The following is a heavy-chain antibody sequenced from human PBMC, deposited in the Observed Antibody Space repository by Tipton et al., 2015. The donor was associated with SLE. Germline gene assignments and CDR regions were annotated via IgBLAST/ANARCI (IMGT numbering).Heavy chain of an antibody. V-gene: IGHV3-48*01. CDR1: GFTFSSYS. CDR3: ARDINVAARREDY. D-gene: IGHD6-6*01. Sequence: SLRLSCAASGFTFSSYSMNWVRQAPGKGLEWVSYISSSSSTIYYADSVKGRFTISRDNAKNSLYLQMNSLRAEDTAVYYCARDINVAARREDYWGQGTPVTVSS. CDR2: ISSSSSTI. J-gene: IGHJ4*02.